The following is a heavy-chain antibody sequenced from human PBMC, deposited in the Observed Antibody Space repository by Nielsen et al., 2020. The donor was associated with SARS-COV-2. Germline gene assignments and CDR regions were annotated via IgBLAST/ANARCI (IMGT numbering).Heavy chain of an antibody. J-gene: IGHJ6*03. V-gene: IGHV4-4*02. CDR2: VSHSAST. D-gene: IGHD2-2*02. Sequence: SETLSLTCAVSGYSVSSNDYWPWVRHSPDKGLSWIGEVSHSASTNYNPSLKSRVTLSMDKSKNQFSLRLTSVSAADTAVYFCARGHLVVVPSPLLGLGPIFYYFYLDVWGKGTTVIVS. CDR1: GYSVSSNDY. CDR3: ARGHLVVVPSPLLGLGPIFYYFYLDV.